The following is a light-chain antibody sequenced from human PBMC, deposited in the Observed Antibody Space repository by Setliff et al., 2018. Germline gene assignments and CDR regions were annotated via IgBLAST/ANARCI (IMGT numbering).Light chain of an antibody. Sequence: SYELTQPPSVSVAPGKTATITCGGNNIGSKGVHWYQQKPGQAPVRVIYSDSDRPSGIPERISGSKSGNTATLTISRVEAGDEADYYCQVWDSRNDLNHVFGTGTKGTGL. V-gene: IGLV3-21*04. CDR1: NIGSKG. CDR3: QVWDSRNDLNHV. CDR2: SDS. J-gene: IGLJ1*01.